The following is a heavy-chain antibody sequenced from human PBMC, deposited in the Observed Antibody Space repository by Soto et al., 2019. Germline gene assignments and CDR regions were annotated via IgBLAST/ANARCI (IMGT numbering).Heavy chain of an antibody. CDR2: FSLSGTT. Sequence: QVQLQESGPGLMKPSETLSLTCTVSGASITSSSYWSWIRQHAGKGLEWIGRFSLSGTTNYNPSLRSRVTMSAEVSKHQFALRLTAVTAADTALYYCARGMTPPGATAWYYFDSCGQETLVTVSS. CDR1: GASITSSSY. D-gene: IGHD2-8*02. V-gene: IGHV4-4*07. CDR3: ARGMTPPGATAWYYFDS. J-gene: IGHJ4*02.